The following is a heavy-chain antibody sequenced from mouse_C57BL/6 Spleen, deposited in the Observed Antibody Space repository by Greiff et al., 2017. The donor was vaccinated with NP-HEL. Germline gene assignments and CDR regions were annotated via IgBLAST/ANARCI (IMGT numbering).Heavy chain of an antibody. J-gene: IGHJ1*03. D-gene: IGHD2-2*01. CDR3: ARYGYYGYFDV. V-gene: IGHV5-17*01. CDR2: ISSGSSTI. Sequence: EVQLVESGGGLVKPGGSLKLSCAASGFTFSDYGMHWVRQAPEKGLEWVAYISSGSSTIYYADTVKGRFTISRDNAKNTLFLQMTSLRSEDTAMYYCARYGYYGYFDVWGTGTTVTVSS. CDR1: GFTFSDYG.